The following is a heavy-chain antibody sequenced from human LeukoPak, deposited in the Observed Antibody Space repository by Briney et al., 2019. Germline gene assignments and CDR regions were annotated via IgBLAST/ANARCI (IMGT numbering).Heavy chain of an antibody. J-gene: IGHJ4*02. CDR3: ARVDVDDLWNGQGYEAFDY. Sequence: GASVKVSCKASGYTFTNYYVHWVRQAPGQGLEWMGRINPNSGGTNYAQKFQGRVTMTRDTSISTTYMELSRLRYEDTAVYYCARVDVDDLWNGQGYEAFDYWGQGTLVTVSS. D-gene: IGHD3-3*01. CDR1: GYTFTNYY. CDR2: INPNSGGT. V-gene: IGHV1-2*06.